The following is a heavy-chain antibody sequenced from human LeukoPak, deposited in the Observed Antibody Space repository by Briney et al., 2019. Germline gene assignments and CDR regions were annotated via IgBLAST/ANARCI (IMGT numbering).Heavy chain of an antibody. CDR2: IYYSGST. Sequence: SETLSLTCTVSGGSISSYYWSWIRQPPGKGLEWIGYIYYSGSTNYNPSLKSRVTIPVDTSKNQFSLKLSSVTAADTAVYYCARHGVYDFWSGYSYGMDVWSQGTTVTVSS. J-gene: IGHJ6*02. D-gene: IGHD3-3*01. CDR1: GGSISSYY. V-gene: IGHV4-59*08. CDR3: ARHGVYDFWSGYSYGMDV.